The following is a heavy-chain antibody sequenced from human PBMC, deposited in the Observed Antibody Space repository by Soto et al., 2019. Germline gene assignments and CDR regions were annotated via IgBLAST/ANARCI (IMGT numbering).Heavy chain of an antibody. CDR1: GGSISSCY. V-gene: IGHV4-59*01. J-gene: IGHJ4*02. CDR3: ARLRAWGDSSVHFDL. Sequence: SETLSLTCTVSGGSISSCYWSWSRQPPGKGLEWIGYIYYSGSTNYNPSLKSRVTISVDTSKNQFSLKLSSVTAADTAVYYCARLRAWGDSSVHFDLWGQGPLVT. CDR2: IYYSGST. D-gene: IGHD6-13*01.